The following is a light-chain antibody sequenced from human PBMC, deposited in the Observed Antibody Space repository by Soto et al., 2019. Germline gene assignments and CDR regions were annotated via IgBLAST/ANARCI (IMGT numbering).Light chain of an antibody. Sequence: DIQMTQSPSSLSASVGDRVTISCRASQNIFTYLNWYQQKPGKAPNLLIFAASTLQSGVPSRFSGSGSGTDFTLTISSLQPEDFATYYCQQSYSTLLTFGGGTKVDIK. J-gene: IGKJ4*01. CDR2: AAS. CDR1: QNIFTY. V-gene: IGKV1-39*01. CDR3: QQSYSTLLT.